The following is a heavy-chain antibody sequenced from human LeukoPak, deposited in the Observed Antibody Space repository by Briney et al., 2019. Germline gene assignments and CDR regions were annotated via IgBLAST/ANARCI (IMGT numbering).Heavy chain of an antibody. Sequence: GGSLRLSCAASGFAFNTYSMNWVRQAPGKGLEWVAHINPDGRDTYYVDSVKGRFTISRDNAQNSMYLQMNSLRVEDTAVYYCTSWGDTTAEYFQRWGQGTLVTVSS. J-gene: IGHJ1*01. CDR1: GFAFNTYS. CDR3: TSWGDTTAEYFQR. CDR2: INPDGRDT. D-gene: IGHD2-21*02. V-gene: IGHV3-7*01.